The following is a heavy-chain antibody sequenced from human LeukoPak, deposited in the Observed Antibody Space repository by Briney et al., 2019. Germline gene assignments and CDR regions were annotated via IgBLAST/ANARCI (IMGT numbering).Heavy chain of an antibody. CDR3: ARGDVYFDS. D-gene: IGHD5-24*01. J-gene: IGHJ4*02. CDR1: GYTFTNYD. CDR2: ISAYNRNT. V-gene: IGHV1-18*01. Sequence: ASVKVSCKSSGYTFTNYDINWVRQAPGQGLEWMGWISAYNRNTDSAQKFQGRVTMTTDTSTSTAYMELRSLTSDDTAVYYCARGDVYFDSWGQGALVTVSS.